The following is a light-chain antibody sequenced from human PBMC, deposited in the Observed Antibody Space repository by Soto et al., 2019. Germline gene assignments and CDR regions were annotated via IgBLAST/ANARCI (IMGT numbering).Light chain of an antibody. V-gene: IGLV1-44*01. CDR2: SNN. CDR1: SSNIGTNT. J-gene: IGLJ3*02. CDR3: AAWDDSLNGRV. Sequence: QAVVTQPPSASGTPGQRVTISCSGSSSNIGTNTVNWYHHLPGTAPKLLIYSNNQRPSGVPDRFSGSKSGTSASLAISGLQSEDEADYYCAAWDDSLNGRVFGGGTKLTVL.